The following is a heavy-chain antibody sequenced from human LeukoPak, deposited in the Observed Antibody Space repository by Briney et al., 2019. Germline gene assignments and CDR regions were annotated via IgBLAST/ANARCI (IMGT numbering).Heavy chain of an antibody. CDR3: ARGLRSGGSPLRNAFDI. V-gene: IGHV4-30-4*08. CDR1: GGSISSGGYS. D-gene: IGHD4-23*01. CDR2: IYYSGST. Sequence: PSETLSLTCAVSGGSISSGGYSWSWIRQPPGKGLEWIGYIYYSGSTYYNPSLKSRVTISVDTSKNQFSLKLSSVTAADTAVYYCARGLRSGGSPLRNAFDIWGQGTMVTVSS. J-gene: IGHJ3*02.